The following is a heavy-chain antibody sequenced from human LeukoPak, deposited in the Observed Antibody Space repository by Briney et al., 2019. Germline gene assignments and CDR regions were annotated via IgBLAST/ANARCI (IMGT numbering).Heavy chain of an antibody. CDR1: GFTFSSYA. CDR2: ISGSGGST. Sequence: GGSLRLSCAASGFTFSSYAMSWVRQAPGKGLEWVSAISGSGGSTYYADSVKGRFTISRDNSKNTLYLQTNSLRAEDTAVYYCAKDRVSRLLWFGEYHYWGQGTLVTVSS. V-gene: IGHV3-23*01. CDR3: AKDRVSRLLWFGEYHY. D-gene: IGHD3-10*01. J-gene: IGHJ4*02.